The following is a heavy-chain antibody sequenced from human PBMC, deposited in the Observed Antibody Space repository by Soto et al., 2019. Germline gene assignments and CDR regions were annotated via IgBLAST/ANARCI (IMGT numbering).Heavy chain of an antibody. CDR2: VKSKIDGGAI. D-gene: IGHD3-16*01. CDR3: SADLPDWGAYAFDY. CDR1: GFTFNGAW. J-gene: IGHJ4*02. Sequence: VQLVESGGGVVQPGRSLRLSCTASGFTFNGAWMNWVRQAPGKGLEWVGRVKSKIDGGAIDYAAPVKGRFSISRDDSRQMVYLQMNSLNTEDTAVYYCSADLPDWGAYAFDYWGQGTLVTVSS. V-gene: IGHV3-15*07.